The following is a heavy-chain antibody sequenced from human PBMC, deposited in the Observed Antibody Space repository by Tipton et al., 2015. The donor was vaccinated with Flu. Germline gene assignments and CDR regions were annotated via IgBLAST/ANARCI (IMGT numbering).Heavy chain of an antibody. J-gene: IGHJ3*02. CDR3: ARGEFPARTIDAFDI. CDR1: GYTFTSYD. Sequence: QVQLVQSGAEVKKPGASVKVSCKASGYTFTSYDINWVRQATGQGLEWMGWMNPNSGNTGYAQKFQGRVTMTRNTSISTAYMELRSLRTDDTAVYYCARGEFPARTIDAFDIWGQGTMVTVSS. CDR2: MNPNSGNT. D-gene: IGHD3-10*01. V-gene: IGHV1-8*01.